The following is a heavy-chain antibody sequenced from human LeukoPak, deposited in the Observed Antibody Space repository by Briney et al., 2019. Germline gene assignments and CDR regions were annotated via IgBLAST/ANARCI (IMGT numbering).Heavy chain of an antibody. J-gene: IGHJ4*02. CDR2: INHSGST. Sequence: PSETLSLTCAVYGGSFSGYYWSWIRQPPGKGLEWIGEINHSGSTNYNPSLKSRVTISVDTSKNQFSLKLSSVTAEDTAVYYCARRWLHLDDWGQGTLVTVSS. D-gene: IGHD5-24*01. V-gene: IGHV4-34*01. CDR1: GGSFSGYY. CDR3: ARRWLHLDD.